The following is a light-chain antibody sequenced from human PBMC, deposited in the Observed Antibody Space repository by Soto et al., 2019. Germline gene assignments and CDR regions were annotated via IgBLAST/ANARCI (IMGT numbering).Light chain of an antibody. V-gene: IGKV3-15*01. J-gene: IGKJ1*01. CDR1: QTVSRN. CDR2: GAS. Sequence: EIVMTQSPATLSVSPGERATLSCRSSQTVSRNLAWYQQKPGQAPRLLVYGASTRATGIPARFSGSGSGTDFTLTISSLEPEDFATYYCQHYNSYSEAFGQGTKVDIK. CDR3: QHYNSYSEA.